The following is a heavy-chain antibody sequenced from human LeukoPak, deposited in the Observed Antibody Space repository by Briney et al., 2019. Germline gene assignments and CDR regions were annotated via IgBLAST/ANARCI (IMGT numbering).Heavy chain of an antibody. CDR1: GFTFSDYD. J-gene: IGHJ4*02. CDR2: IGTPGDT. CDR3: ARVAKERVGGVYYFDY. D-gene: IGHD1-1*01. Sequence: PGGSLRLSCAASGFTFSDYDMHWVRQATGKGPEWVSAIGTPGDTYYTGSVKGRFTISRENAKNSLYLQMNSLRAGDTAVYYCARVAKERVGGVYYFDYWGQGTLVTVSS. V-gene: IGHV3-13*01.